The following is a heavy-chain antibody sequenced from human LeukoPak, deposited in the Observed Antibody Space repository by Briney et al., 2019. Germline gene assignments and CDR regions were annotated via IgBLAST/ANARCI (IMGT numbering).Heavy chain of an antibody. CDR3: TRRGYYYMDV. V-gene: IGHV3-73*01. CDR2: IRSKANSYAT. CDR1: GFTFSNYW. J-gene: IGHJ6*03. Sequence: GGSLRLSCAASGFTFSNYWMHWVRQASGKGLEWVGRIRSKANSYATAYAASVKGRFTISRDDSKNTAYLQMNSLKTEDTAVYYCTRRGYYYMDVWGKGTTVTVSS.